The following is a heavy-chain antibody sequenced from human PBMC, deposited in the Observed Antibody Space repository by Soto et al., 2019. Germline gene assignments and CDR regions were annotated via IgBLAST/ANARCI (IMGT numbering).Heavy chain of an antibody. CDR2: IYYNVIT. CDR3: ARAAALFADFWSGPRKGWLHP. J-gene: IGHJ5*02. V-gene: IGHV4-31*03. CDR1: GGSISSGAYY. Sequence: SETLSLTCTVSGGSISSGAYYLTWIRQHPGKGLEWIGYIYYNVITYSNPSLKSRLTISVDTSKNQFSLKLNSVTAADTAVYYCARAAALFADFWSGPRKGWLHPWCQGTLVTFFS. D-gene: IGHD3-3*01.